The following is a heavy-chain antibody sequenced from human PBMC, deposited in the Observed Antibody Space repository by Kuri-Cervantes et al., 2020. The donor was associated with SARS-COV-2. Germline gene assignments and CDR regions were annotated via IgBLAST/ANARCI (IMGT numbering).Heavy chain of an antibody. V-gene: IGHV3-30*04. D-gene: IGHD6-13*01. CDR2: LSYDGNDE. CDR1: GFTFSSFA. J-gene: IGHJ6*03. Sequence: GGSLRLSCAASGFTFSSFAMHWVRQAPGKGLEWVAVLSYDGNDEYYADSVKGRFTISRDNSKNTMYLQMNSLRAEDTAVYFCARTGIAAAGSKFYYYYFYIDVWGKGTTVTVSS. CDR3: ARTGIAAAGSKFYYYYFYIDV.